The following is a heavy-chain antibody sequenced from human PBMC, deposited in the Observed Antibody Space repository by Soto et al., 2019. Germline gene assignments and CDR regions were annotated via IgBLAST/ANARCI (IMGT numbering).Heavy chain of an antibody. J-gene: IGHJ6*02. CDR1: GYTFTSYA. Sequence: ASVKVSCKASGYTFTSYAMHWVRQAPGQRLEWMGWINAGNGNTKYSQKFQGRVTITRDTSASTAYMELSSLRSEDTAVYYCASHTVTTRFYYYGMDVWGQGTTVTVSS. D-gene: IGHD4-4*01. CDR2: INAGNGNT. CDR3: ASHTVTTRFYYYGMDV. V-gene: IGHV1-3*01.